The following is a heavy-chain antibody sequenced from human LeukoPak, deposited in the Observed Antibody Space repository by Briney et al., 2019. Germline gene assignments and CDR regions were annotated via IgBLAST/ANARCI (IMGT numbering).Heavy chain of an antibody. CDR1: GGSFSGYY. Sequence: SETLSLTCAVYGGSFSGYYWSWIRQPPGKGLEWIGEINHSGSTNYNPSLKSRVTISVDTSKNQFSLKLSSVTAADTAVYYCARLGYSSSWYDWYYYYYMDVWGKGTTVTTSS. CDR2: INHSGST. CDR3: ARLGYSSSWYDWYYYYYMDV. D-gene: IGHD6-13*01. J-gene: IGHJ6*03. V-gene: IGHV4-34*01.